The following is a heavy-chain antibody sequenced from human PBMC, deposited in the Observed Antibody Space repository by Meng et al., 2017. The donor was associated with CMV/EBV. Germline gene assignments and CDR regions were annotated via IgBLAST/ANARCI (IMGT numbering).Heavy chain of an antibody. CDR1: GFSFSNFA. Sequence: LSLTCAASGFSFSNFAMTWVRQAPGKGLEWVSVIDTGATRTYYADSVKGRFIVTREDFKNTLFLQMNSLRAEDTAVYYCAKDLSFGYSSGVFDPWGQGTLVTVSS. CDR3: AKDLSFGYSSGVFDP. D-gene: IGHD5-18*01. J-gene: IGHJ5*02. CDR2: IDTGATRT. V-gene: IGHV3-23*03.